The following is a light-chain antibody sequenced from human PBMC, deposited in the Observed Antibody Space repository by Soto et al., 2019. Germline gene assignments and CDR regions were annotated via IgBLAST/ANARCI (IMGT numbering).Light chain of an antibody. J-gene: IGKJ2*01. Sequence: DIVMTQSPDSLTVSRGERATINCKSSQSIFYTSTNKNYLAWYQQKAGQPPRLLIYWASIRESGVPDRFSGSGSGTDFTLTISSLQAEDVAVYYCQQYFGPHTFGQGTKLEVK. CDR2: WAS. CDR1: QSIFYTSTNKNY. V-gene: IGKV4-1*01. CDR3: QQYFGPHT.